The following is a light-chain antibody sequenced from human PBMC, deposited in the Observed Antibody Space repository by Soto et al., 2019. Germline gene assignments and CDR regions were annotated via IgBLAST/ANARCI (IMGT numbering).Light chain of an antibody. J-gene: IGLJ1*01. V-gene: IGLV2-23*01. Sequence: QSALTQPASMSGSPGQSITISCSGTTYGFETYNQVYWYQQHPGKAPKILIYEGSKRPSGVSNRFSGSKSGNTASLTISGLQAEDEADYFCSSYVGDSAYAFGTGTKLTVL. CDR2: EGS. CDR1: TYGFETYNQ. CDR3: SSYVGDSAYA.